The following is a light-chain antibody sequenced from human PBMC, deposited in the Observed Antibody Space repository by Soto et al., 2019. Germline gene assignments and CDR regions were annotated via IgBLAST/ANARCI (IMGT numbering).Light chain of an antibody. CDR3: MSYKTTSSFV. Sequence: QSVLTQPASMSGSPGQSITISCTGTRSDIGTYNYLSWYQQHPGKAPRLVISDVSNRPSGVSNRFSGSKSGNTASLTITGLQSEDEADYYCMSYKTTSSFVFGSGTKVTVL. V-gene: IGLV2-14*03. J-gene: IGLJ1*01. CDR1: RSDIGTYNY. CDR2: DVS.